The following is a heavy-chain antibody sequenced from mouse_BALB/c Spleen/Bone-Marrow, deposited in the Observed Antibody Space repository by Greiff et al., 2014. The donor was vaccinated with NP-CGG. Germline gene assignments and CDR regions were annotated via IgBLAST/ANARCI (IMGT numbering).Heavy chain of an antibody. Sequence: DVKLVESGGGLVQPGGSRKLFCAASGFTFSSFGMHWVRQAPEKGLEWVAYISSGSSTIYYADTVKGRFTISRDNPKNTLFLQMTSLRSEDTAMYYCARGITTGFAYWGQGTLVTVSA. CDR3: ARGITTGFAY. CDR2: ISSGSSTI. V-gene: IGHV5-17*02. D-gene: IGHD2-4*01. J-gene: IGHJ3*01. CDR1: GFTFSSFG.